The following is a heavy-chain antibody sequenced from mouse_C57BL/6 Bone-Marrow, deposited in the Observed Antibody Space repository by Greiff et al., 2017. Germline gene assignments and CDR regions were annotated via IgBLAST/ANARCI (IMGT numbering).Heavy chain of an antibody. D-gene: IGHD1-1*01. CDR2: IDPSDSYT. J-gene: IGHJ4*01. CDR1: GYTFTSYW. CDR3: ARRDYYGSSHYYAMDY. V-gene: IGHV1-59*01. Sequence: VQLQQPGAELVRPGTSVKLSCKASGYTFTSYWMHWVKQRPGQGLEWIGVIDPSDSYTNYNQKFKSKATLTVDKSSSTAYMQLSSLTSEDSAVYYCARRDYYGSSHYYAMDYWGQGTSVTVAS.